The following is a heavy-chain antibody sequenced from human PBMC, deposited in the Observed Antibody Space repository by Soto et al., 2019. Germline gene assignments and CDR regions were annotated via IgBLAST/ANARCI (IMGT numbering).Heavy chain of an antibody. Sequence: SLRLSCAASGFTFSSYAMSWVRQAPGKGLEWVSAISGSGGSTYYADSVKGRFTISRDNSKNTLYLQMNSLRAEDTAVYYCAKHEGSYYDFWSGYFVYWGQGTLVTVSS. CDR1: GFTFSSYA. D-gene: IGHD3-3*01. CDR3: AKHEGSYYDFWSGYFVY. CDR2: ISGSGGST. V-gene: IGHV3-23*01. J-gene: IGHJ4*02.